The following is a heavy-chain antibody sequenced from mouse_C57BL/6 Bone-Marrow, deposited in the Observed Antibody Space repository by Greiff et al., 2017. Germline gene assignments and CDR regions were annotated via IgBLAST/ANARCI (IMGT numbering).Heavy chain of an antibody. D-gene: IGHD4-1*01. V-gene: IGHV1-26*01. J-gene: IGHJ3*01. CDR2: INPNNGGT. CDR1: GYTFTDYY. CDR3: YWVVFAY. Sequence: EVQLQQSGPELVKPGASVKISCKASGYTFTDYYMNWVKQSHGKSLEWIGDINPNNGGTSYNQKFKGKATLTVDKSYSTAYMELRSLTSEDSAVYYCYWVVFAYWGQGTLVTVSA.